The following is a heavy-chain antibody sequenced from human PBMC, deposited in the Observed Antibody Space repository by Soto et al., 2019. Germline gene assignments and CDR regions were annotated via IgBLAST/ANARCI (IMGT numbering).Heavy chain of an antibody. Sequence: GGSLRLSCAASGFTFRGSSMHWVRQASGKGLEWVGRIRSKANSYATAYAASVKGRFTISRDDSKNTAYLQMNSLKTEDPAVYYCTRHAESGSSGDYWGQGTLVTVSS. CDR3: TRHAESGSSGDY. CDR1: GFTFRGSS. V-gene: IGHV3-73*01. D-gene: IGHD6-25*01. J-gene: IGHJ4*02. CDR2: IRSKANSYAT.